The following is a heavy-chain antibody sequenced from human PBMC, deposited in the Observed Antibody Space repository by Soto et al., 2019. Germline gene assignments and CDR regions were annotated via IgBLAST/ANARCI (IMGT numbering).Heavy chain of an antibody. D-gene: IGHD1-26*01. V-gene: IGHV4-34*01. J-gene: IGHJ3*02. CDR1: GGSFSGYY. CDR3: AIHDSGSYGAFDI. CDR2: INHSGST. Sequence: SETLSLTCAVYGGSFSGYYWSWIRQPPGKGLEWIGEINHSGSTNYNPSLKSRVTISVETSKNQFSLKLSSVTAADTAVYYCAIHDSGSYGAFDIWGQGTMVTVSS.